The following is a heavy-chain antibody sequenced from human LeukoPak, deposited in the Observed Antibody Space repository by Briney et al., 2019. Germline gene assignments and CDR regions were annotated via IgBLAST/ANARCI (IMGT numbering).Heavy chain of an antibody. D-gene: IGHD2-2*01. CDR3: ARDGCSSTSCFPTSNWFDP. Sequence: PGGSLRLSCAASGFTFSSYWMSWVRQAPGKGLEWVANIKQDGSEKYYVDSVKGRFTISRDNAKNSLYLQMNSPRAEDTAVYYCARDGCSSTSCFPTSNWFDPWGQGTLVTVSS. V-gene: IGHV3-7*01. J-gene: IGHJ5*02. CDR1: GFTFSSYW. CDR2: IKQDGSEK.